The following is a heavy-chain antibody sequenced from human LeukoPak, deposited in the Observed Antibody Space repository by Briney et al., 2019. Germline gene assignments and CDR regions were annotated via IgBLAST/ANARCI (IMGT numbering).Heavy chain of an antibody. J-gene: IGHJ6*02. D-gene: IGHD4-17*01. CDR1: GGSISSSSYY. Sequence: SETLSLTCTVSGGSISSSSYYWGWIRQPPGKGLEWIGSIYYSGSTKYNPSLKSRVTISVDTSKNQFSLKLSSVTAADTAVYYCARDPGYGDYVGSYYYGMDVWGQGTTVTVSS. V-gene: IGHV4-39*07. CDR2: IYYSGST. CDR3: ARDPGYGDYVGSYYYGMDV.